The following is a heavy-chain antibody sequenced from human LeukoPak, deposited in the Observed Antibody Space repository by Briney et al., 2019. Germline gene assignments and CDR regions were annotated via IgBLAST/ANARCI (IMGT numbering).Heavy chain of an antibody. CDR1: GYTFTSYY. D-gene: IGHD3-22*01. CDR3: ARGLFHYDSSGYAEMNAFDI. J-gene: IGHJ3*02. Sequence: GASVKVSCKASGYTFTSYYMHWVRQAPGQGLEWMGIINPSGGSTSYAQKFQGRVTMTRDTSTSTVYMELSSLRSEDTAVYYCARGLFHYDSSGYAEMNAFDIWGQGTMVTVSS. CDR2: INPSGGST. V-gene: IGHV1-46*01.